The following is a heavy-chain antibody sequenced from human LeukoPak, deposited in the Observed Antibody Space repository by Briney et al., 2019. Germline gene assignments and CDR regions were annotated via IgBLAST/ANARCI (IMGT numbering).Heavy chain of an antibody. CDR3: ASSVRLRYFDWLSTRDYYYYGMDV. J-gene: IGHJ6*02. D-gene: IGHD3-9*01. Sequence: ASVKVSCKASGYTFTSYVISWVRQAPGQGLEWMGWISAYNGNTNYAQKLQGRVTMTTDTSTSTAYMELRSLRSDDTAVYYCASSVRLRYFDWLSTRDYYYYGMDVWGQGTTVTVSS. CDR2: ISAYNGNT. CDR1: GYTFTSYV. V-gene: IGHV1-18*01.